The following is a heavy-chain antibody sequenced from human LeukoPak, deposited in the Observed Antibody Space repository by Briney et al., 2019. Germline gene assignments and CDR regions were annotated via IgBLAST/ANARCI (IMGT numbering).Heavy chain of an antibody. D-gene: IGHD3-22*01. J-gene: IGHJ5*02. V-gene: IGHV3-74*01. CDR1: GFTFSTYW. Sequence: PGGSLRLSCAGSGFTFSTYWIHWVRQAPGQGLVWVSGISGDKSHTAYADSVKGRFTISRDNAKNTLHLQMNSLRDEDTAVYYCATATFYDTSGYFPSWGQGTLVTVSS. CDR3: ATATFYDTSGYFPS. CDR2: ISGDKSHT.